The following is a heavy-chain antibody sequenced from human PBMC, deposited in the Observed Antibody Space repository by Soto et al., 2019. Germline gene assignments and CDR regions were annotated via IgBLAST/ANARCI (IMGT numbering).Heavy chain of an antibody. CDR1: GFTFSSYG. Sequence: GGSLRLSCAASGFTFSSYGMHWVRQAPGKGLEWVAVISYDGSNKYYADSVKGRFTISRDNSKNTLYLQMNSLRAEDTAVYYCAKDHSSYYIWGSYLVYWGQGTLVTVSS. V-gene: IGHV3-30*18. J-gene: IGHJ4*02. D-gene: IGHD3-16*02. CDR2: ISYDGSNK. CDR3: AKDHSSYYIWGSYLVY.